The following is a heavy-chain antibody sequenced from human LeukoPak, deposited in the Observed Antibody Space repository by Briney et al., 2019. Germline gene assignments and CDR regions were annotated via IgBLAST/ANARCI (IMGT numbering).Heavy chain of an antibody. CDR2: ISGSAETT. V-gene: IGHV3-23*01. J-gene: IGHJ4*02. D-gene: IGHD3-22*01. CDR1: GFSFSDYA. CDR3: AKDLTYDYESTGYFFDY. Sequence: PGGSLRLSCAASGFSFSDYAMSWVRQAPGKGLELVSGISGSAETTYYADSVKGRFTISRDNSKNTLSLQLNRLRAEDTAIYYCAKDLTYDYESTGYFFDYWGQGALVTVSS.